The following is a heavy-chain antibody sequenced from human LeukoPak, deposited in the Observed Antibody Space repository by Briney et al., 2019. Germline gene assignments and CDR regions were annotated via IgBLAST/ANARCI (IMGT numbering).Heavy chain of an antibody. CDR3: ARVLRGGTYYFDY. CDR1: GGSISSISYY. J-gene: IGHJ4*02. Sequence: SETLSLTCTVSGGSISSISYYWGWIRQPPGKGLEWIGNIFYSGTTYYNPSLMSRVTISVDTSKNQFSLKMRSVTAADTAVYYCARVLRGGTYYFDYWGQGTLVTVSS. CDR2: IFYSGTT. V-gene: IGHV4-39*01. D-gene: IGHD2-15*01.